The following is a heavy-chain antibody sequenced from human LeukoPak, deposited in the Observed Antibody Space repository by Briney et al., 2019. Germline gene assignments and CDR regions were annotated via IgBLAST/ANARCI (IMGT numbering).Heavy chain of an antibody. CDR3: AKDYDSSGYPFDY. CDR1: GFTFSSYA. Sequence: GGSLRLYCAASGFTFSSYAMSWVRQAPGKGLEWVSAISGSGGSTYYADSVKGRFTISRDNSKNTLYLQMNSLRAEDTAVYYCAKDYDSSGYPFDYWGQGTLVTVSS. V-gene: IGHV3-23*01. D-gene: IGHD3-22*01. J-gene: IGHJ4*02. CDR2: ISGSGGST.